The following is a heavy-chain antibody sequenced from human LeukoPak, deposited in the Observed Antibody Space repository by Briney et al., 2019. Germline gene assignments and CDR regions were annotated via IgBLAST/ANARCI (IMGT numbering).Heavy chain of an antibody. J-gene: IGHJ4*02. CDR2: INSDGSST. CDR1: GFTFSIYW. Sequence: GGSLRLSCAASGFTFSIYWVHWVRQAPGKGLVCFSSINSDGSSTSYADSVKGRFTISRDNAKNTLYLQMNTLRAEDTAVYYCASLDYWGQGTPVRVSS. CDR3: ASLDY. V-gene: IGHV3-74*01.